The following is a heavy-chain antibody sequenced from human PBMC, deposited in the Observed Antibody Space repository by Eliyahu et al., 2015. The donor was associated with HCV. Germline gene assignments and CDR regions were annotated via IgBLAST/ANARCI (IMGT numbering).Heavy chain of an antibody. J-gene: IGHJ4*02. CDR1: GFTFSSCG. Sequence: QVQLVESGGGVVQPGRSLRLSCAAXGFTFSSCGMHXVRQAPGKGLEWVAVISYDGSNKYYADSVKGRFTISRDNSKNTLYLQMNSLRAEDTAVYYCARGDDSSGYYYPHFDYWGQGTLVTVSS. CDR2: ISYDGSNK. D-gene: IGHD3-22*01. V-gene: IGHV3-30*03. CDR3: ARGDDSSGYYYPHFDY.